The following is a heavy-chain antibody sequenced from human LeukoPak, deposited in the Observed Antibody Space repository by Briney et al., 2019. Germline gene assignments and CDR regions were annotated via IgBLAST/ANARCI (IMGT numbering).Heavy chain of an antibody. V-gene: IGHV4-59*11. D-gene: IGHD4-23*01. Sequence: SETLSLICNVSGASFESQYWKWVRQTPDKIQEFISSYFVTGSTDYTPSLKSPVTISFDKSKNQFFLSLKSVTAADTAVYYCVRTGWELLSSWGPGTPVTVSS. CDR2: YFVTGST. CDR1: GASFESQY. J-gene: IGHJ4*02. CDR3: VRTGWELLSS.